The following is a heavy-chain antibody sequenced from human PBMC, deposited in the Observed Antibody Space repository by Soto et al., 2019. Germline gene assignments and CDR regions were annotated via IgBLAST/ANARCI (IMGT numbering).Heavy chain of an antibody. V-gene: IGHV1-18*04. Sequence: ASVKVSCKASGYTFTSYGISWVRQAPGQGLEWMGCISAYNGNTKYAEKLQGRVTMTTDTSTSTAYMELRSLRSDDTAVYYCAGDRQDVVAQWDYGGQGTLVTVYS. D-gene: IGHD2-21*01. J-gene: IGHJ4*02. CDR1: GYTFTSYG. CDR2: ISAYNGNT. CDR3: AGDRQDVVAQWDY.